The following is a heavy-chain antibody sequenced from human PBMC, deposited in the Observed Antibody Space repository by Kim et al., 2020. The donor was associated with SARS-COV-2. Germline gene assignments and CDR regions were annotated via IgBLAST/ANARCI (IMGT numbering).Heavy chain of an antibody. J-gene: IGHJ6*02. Sequence: GGSLRLSCAASGFTFSSYGMHWVRQAPGKGLEWVAVIWYDGSNKYYADSVKGRFTISRDNSKNTLYLQMNSLRAEDTAVYYCARDNHGGGWPWVYSHYYGMDVWGQGTTVTVSS. CDR3: ARDNHGGGWPWVYSHYYGMDV. V-gene: IGHV3-33*01. D-gene: IGHD2-15*01. CDR2: IWYDGSNK. CDR1: GFTFSSYG.